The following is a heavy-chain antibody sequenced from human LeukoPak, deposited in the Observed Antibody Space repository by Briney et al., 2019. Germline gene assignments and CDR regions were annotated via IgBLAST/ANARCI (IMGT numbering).Heavy chain of an antibody. CDR3: ARHPYYDYVWGSYRSYYYYYMDV. CDR2: IDHSGST. J-gene: IGHJ6*03. V-gene: IGHV4-34*01. CDR1: GGSFSGYY. Sequence: PSETLSLTRAVYGGSFSGYYWTWIRQPPGKGLEWIGEIDHSGSTNYNPSLKSRVTISVDTSKNQFSLKLSSVTAADTAVYYCARHPYYDYVWGSYRSYYYYYMDVWGKGTTVTISS. D-gene: IGHD3-16*02.